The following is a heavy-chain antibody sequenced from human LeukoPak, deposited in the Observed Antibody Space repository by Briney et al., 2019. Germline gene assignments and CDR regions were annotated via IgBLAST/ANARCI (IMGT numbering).Heavy chain of an antibody. J-gene: IGHJ6*03. CDR2: INTNTGNP. D-gene: IGHD6-19*01. CDR3: ARDYLSAGQWLGDYFYMDV. V-gene: IGHV7-4-1*02. Sequence: ASVKVSCKASGYTFTSYAMNWVRQAPGQGLEGMGWINTNTGNPQYAQGFTGRFVFSLDTSVSTAHLQISGLKAEDTAVYYCARDYLSAGQWLGDYFYMDVWGKGTTATVSS. CDR1: GYTFTSYA.